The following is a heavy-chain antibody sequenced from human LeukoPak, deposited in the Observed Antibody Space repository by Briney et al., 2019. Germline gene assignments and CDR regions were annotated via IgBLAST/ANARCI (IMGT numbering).Heavy chain of an antibody. CDR3: ARDPSVTSYYFDN. J-gene: IGHJ4*02. CDR2: IWFDGSNK. Sequence: GGSLRLSCAASGFTFSNYGMHWVRQAPGKGLEWVAVIWFDGSNKYYADSVEGRFTISRDDPKNTLYLQMNSLRDEDTAVYYCARDPSVTSYYFDNWGQGTLVTVSS. D-gene: IGHD2-21*02. CDR1: GFTFSNYG. V-gene: IGHV3-33*01.